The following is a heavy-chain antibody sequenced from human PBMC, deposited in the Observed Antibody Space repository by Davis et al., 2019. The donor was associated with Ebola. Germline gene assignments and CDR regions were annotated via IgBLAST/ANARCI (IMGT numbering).Heavy chain of an antibody. D-gene: IGHD5-18*01. CDR1: GGSFSGFY. Sequence: SETLSLTCAVYGGSFSGFYWTWIRQPPGKGLEWIGDVYHTGSTNYNPSLKSRVTISLAMSRNQFSLNLTSVTAADTAVYYCARGPRYSYKGLNWFDPWGQGTLVTVSS. J-gene: IGHJ5*02. CDR3: ARGPRYSYKGLNWFDP. CDR2: VYHTGST. V-gene: IGHV4-34*01.